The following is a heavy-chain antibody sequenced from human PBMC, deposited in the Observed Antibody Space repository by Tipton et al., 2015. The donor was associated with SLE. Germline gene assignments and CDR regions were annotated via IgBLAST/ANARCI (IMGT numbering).Heavy chain of an antibody. Sequence: TLSLTCTVSGGSILSSTSFWDWIRQPPGKGLEWIGSIYYRGGTHYNPSLKSRVTVSMDTSKNQFSLKLNSVTAADTAVYYCARVDGATGRDSWGQGTPVTVSS. CDR2: IYYRGGT. V-gene: IGHV4-39*07. J-gene: IGHJ4*02. CDR3: ARVDGATGRDS. D-gene: IGHD5-12*01. CDR1: GGSILSSTSF.